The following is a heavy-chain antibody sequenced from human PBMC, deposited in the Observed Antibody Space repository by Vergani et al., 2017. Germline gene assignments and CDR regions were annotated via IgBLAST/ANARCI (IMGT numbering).Heavy chain of an antibody. CDR1: GGSISSSSYY. V-gene: IGHV4-39*01. CDR2: IYYSGST. D-gene: IGHD6-13*01. CDR3: ARRAAAGSFLIFDY. J-gene: IGHJ4*02. Sequence: QLQLQESGPGLVKPSETLSLTCTVSGGSISSSSYYWGWIRQPPGKGLEWIGSIYYSGSTYYNPSLKSRVTISVDTSKNQFSLKLSPVTAADTAVYYCARRAAAGSFLIFDYWGQGTLVTVSS.